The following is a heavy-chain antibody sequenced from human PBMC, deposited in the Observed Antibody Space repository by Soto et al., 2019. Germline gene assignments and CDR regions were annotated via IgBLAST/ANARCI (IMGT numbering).Heavy chain of an antibody. CDR2: ISPMFGAA. Sequence: QVQLVQSGAEMKKPGSSVKVSCQSSGGTFNTYAMNWVRQAPGQGPEWMGDISPMFGAANYAPKFQGRVTSSADAATGTSHMQMSSVTSEHTVLYFCAREFRVHCPMFFYWGQGTLVTVSS. D-gene: IGHD2-21*01. CDR3: AREFRVHCPMFFY. J-gene: IGHJ4*02. CDR1: GGTFNTYA. V-gene: IGHV1-69*19.